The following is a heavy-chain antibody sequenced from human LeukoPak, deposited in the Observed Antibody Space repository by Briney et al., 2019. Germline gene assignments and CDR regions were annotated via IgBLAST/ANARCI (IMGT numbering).Heavy chain of an antibody. Sequence: PGRSLRLSCAASGFTFSSNAMRWVRQAPGKGLEWVAFISDDCSDKYYADSVEGRFTISRDNSKNTLYLQMNSLRVEDTAVYYCAAIKYWGQGTLVTVSP. D-gene: IGHD3-9*01. CDR3: AAIKY. CDR1: GFTFSSNA. CDR2: ISDDCSDK. J-gene: IGHJ4*02. V-gene: IGHV3-30*03.